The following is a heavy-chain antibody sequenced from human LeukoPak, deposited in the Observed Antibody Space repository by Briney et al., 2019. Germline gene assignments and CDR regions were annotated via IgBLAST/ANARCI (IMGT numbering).Heavy chain of an antibody. V-gene: IGHV1-46*01. Sequence: ASVTVSCKASGYTFTSYYMHWVRQAPGQGLEWMGIINPTGGSTSYSMKFQGRVTMTREMTTSTVYMELSSLRSEDTAVYYCARDRGRGYDFWSGYFDYWGQGTLVTVSS. CDR3: ARDRGRGYDFWSGYFDY. CDR2: INPTGGST. D-gene: IGHD3-3*01. CDR1: GYTFTSYY. J-gene: IGHJ4*02.